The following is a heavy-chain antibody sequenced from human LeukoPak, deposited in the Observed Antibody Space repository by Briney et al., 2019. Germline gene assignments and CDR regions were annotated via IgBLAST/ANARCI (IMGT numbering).Heavy chain of an antibody. J-gene: IGHJ4*02. CDR3: ARGSSRANY. Sequence: GGSLRLSCASSGFTFSSYAMHWVRQAPGKGLEWVAVISYDGSNKYYADSVKGRFTISRDNSKNTLYLQMNSLRAEDTAVYYCARGSSRANYWGQGTLVTVSS. D-gene: IGHD6-19*01. CDR1: GFTFSSYA. CDR2: ISYDGSNK. V-gene: IGHV3-30-3*01.